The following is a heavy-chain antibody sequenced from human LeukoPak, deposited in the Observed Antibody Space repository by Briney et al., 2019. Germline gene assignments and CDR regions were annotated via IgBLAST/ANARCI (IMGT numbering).Heavy chain of an antibody. CDR3: AKDIAAAGYYYYYGMDV. J-gene: IGHJ6*02. CDR2: ISGSGGST. CDR1: GFTFSSYA. D-gene: IGHD6-13*01. V-gene: IGHV3-23*01. Sequence: PGGSLRLSCAASGFTFSSYAMSWVRQAPGKGLEWVSAISGSGGSTYYADSVKGRFTISRDNSKNTLYLQMNSLRAEDTAVYYSAKDIAAAGYYYYYGMDVWGQGTTVTVSS.